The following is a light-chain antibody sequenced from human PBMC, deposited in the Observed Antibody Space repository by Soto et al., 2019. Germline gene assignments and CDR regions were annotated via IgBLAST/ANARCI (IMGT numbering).Light chain of an antibody. CDR2: EVT. Sequence: QSALTQPPSASGSPGQSVTMSCTGTSSDIGAYDYVSWYQQHPGKVPKLIIYEVTKRPSGVPDRFSASKSGNTASLTVSGPQAEDEADYYCSSHGGANNFYVFGTGTKVTVL. V-gene: IGLV2-8*01. CDR3: SSHGGANNFYV. CDR1: SSDIGAYDY. J-gene: IGLJ1*01.